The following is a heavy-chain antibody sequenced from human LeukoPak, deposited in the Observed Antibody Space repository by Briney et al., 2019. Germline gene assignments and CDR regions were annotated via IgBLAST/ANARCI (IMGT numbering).Heavy chain of an antibody. V-gene: IGHV3-23*01. CDR2: ISGRGERT. Sequence: GGSLRLSCAASGFTFSSYAMSWVRQAPGKGLEWVSGISGRGERTYYAESVKGRFTISRDNSKNTLYLQMNSLRAEDTAVYYCAKESLWDLLPYDYFDYWGQGTLVTVSS. D-gene: IGHD1-26*01. J-gene: IGHJ4*02. CDR1: GFTFSSYA. CDR3: AKESLWDLLPYDYFDY.